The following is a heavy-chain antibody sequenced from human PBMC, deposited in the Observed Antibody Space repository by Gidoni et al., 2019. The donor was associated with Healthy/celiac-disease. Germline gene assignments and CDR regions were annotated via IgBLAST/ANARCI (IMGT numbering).Heavy chain of an antibody. CDR2: ISYDGSNK. Sequence: SSYAMHWVRQAPGKGLEWVAVISYDGSNKYYADSVKGRFTISRDNSKNTLYLQMNSLRAEDTAVYYCARDFNIVVVTAIPWLSDYWGQGTLVTVYS. V-gene: IGHV3-30-3*01. CDR3: ARDFNIVVVTAIPWLSDY. CDR1: SSYA. J-gene: IGHJ4*02. D-gene: IGHD2-21*02.